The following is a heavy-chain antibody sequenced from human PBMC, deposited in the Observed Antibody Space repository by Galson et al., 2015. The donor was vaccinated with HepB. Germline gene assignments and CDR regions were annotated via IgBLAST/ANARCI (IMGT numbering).Heavy chain of an antibody. CDR3: AKDGQWLVTNYFQH. CDR1: GFTFSSYA. Sequence: SLRLSCAASGFTFSSYAMSWVRQAPGKGLEWVSAISGSGGNTYYADSVKGRFTISRDNSKNSLYLQVNSLGAEDTAIYYCAKDGQWLVTNYFQHWGQGTLVTVSS. V-gene: IGHV3-23*01. CDR2: ISGSGGNT. J-gene: IGHJ1*01. D-gene: IGHD6-19*01.